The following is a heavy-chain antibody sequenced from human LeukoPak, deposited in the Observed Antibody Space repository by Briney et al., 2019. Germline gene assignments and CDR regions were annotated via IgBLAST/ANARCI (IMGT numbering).Heavy chain of an antibody. CDR1: GFTFSDYY. V-gene: IGHV3-11*01. D-gene: IGHD5-18*01. CDR3: ARSAYSYGTSRVIY. Sequence: PGGSLRLSCAASGFTFSDYYMSWIRQAPGKGLEWVSYISSSGSTIYYADSVKGRFTISRDNAKSSLYLQMNSLRAEDTAVYYCARSAYSYGTSRVIYWGQGTLVTVSS. J-gene: IGHJ4*02. CDR2: ISSSGSTI.